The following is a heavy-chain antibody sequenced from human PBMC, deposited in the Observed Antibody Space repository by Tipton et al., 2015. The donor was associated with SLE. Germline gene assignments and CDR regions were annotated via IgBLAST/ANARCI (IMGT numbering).Heavy chain of an antibody. CDR3: ARQLITDLNWFDP. Sequence: TLSLTCAVYGGSISSSSSYYWAWIRQPPGKGVEWIGEINHRGSTSYNPSLKSRVTISVDTSKNQFSLTLTSVTAADTAVYYCARQLITDLNWFDPWGQGTLVTVSS. CDR2: INHRGST. V-gene: IGHV4-39*01. D-gene: IGHD1-20*01. CDR1: GGSISSSSSYY. J-gene: IGHJ5*02.